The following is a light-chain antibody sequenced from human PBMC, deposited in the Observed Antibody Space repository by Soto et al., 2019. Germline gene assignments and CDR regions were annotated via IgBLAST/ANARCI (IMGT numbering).Light chain of an antibody. V-gene: IGKV1-27*01. Sequence: DIQMTQSPSSLSASVGDRVTITCRARQGISNYLAWYQQKPGKVPKLLIYAASTLQSGVPSRFSGSGSGTDFTLTISSLQPEDVATYYCQKYNSAPLTFGTGTKVDIK. J-gene: IGKJ3*01. CDR1: QGISNY. CDR3: QKYNSAPLT. CDR2: AAS.